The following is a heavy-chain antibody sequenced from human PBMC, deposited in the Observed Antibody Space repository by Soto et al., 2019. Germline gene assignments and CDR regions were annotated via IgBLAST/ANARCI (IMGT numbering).Heavy chain of an antibody. Sequence: GSLRLSCAASGFTFSSYGMHWVRQAPGKGLEWVAVISYDGSNKYYADSVKGRFTISRDNSKNTLYLQMNSLRAEDTAVYYCAKDQDDILTGYSPYYYYGMDVWGQGTTVTVSS. D-gene: IGHD3-9*01. J-gene: IGHJ6*02. CDR1: GFTFSSYG. CDR2: ISYDGSNK. CDR3: AKDQDDILTGYSPYYYYGMDV. V-gene: IGHV3-30*18.